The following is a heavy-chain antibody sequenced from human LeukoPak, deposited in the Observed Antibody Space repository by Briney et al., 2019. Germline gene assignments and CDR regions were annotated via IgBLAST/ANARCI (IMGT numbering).Heavy chain of an antibody. CDR3: ARILGYCSSTSCYGVWFDP. CDR2: INHSGST. V-gene: IGHV4-34*01. Sequence: PSETLSLTCAVYGGSFSGYYWSWIRQPPGKGLEWIGEINHSGSTNYNPSLKSRVTISVDTSKNQFSLKLSSVTAADTAVYYCARILGYCSSTSCYGVWFDPWGQGTLVTVSS. J-gene: IGHJ5*02. D-gene: IGHD2-2*01. CDR1: GGSFSGYY.